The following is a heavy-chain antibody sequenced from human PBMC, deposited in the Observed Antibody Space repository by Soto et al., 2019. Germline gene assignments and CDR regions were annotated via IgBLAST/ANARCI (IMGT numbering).Heavy chain of an antibody. CDR3: ARPHYCSSTSCYNRGMDV. J-gene: IGHJ6*02. V-gene: IGHV5-51*01. D-gene: IGHD2-2*02. Sequence: GEPLKISWKGSGYSFTSYWIGWVRQMPGKGLEWMGIIYPGDSDTRYSPSFQGQVTISADKSISTAYLQWSSLKASDTAMYYCARPHYCSSTSCYNRGMDVWGQGTTVTVSS. CDR1: GYSFTSYW. CDR2: IYPGDSDT.